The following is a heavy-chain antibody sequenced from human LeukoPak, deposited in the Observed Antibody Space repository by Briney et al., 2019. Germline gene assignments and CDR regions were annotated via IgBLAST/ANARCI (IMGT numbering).Heavy chain of an antibody. Sequence: SETLSLTCAVYGGSFSGYYWSWIRQPPGKGLEWIGYIYYSGSANYNPSLKSRVTISVDTSKNQFSLKLSSVTAADTAVHYCARYYYDSSGYYGGGDDDAFDIWGQGTMVTVSS. J-gene: IGHJ3*02. D-gene: IGHD3-22*01. V-gene: IGHV4-59*08. CDR1: GGSFSGYY. CDR2: IYYSGSA. CDR3: ARYYYDSSGYYGGGDDDAFDI.